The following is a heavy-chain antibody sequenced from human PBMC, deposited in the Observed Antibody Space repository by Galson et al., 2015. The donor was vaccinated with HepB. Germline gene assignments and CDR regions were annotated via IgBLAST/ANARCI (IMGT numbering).Heavy chain of an antibody. V-gene: IGHV3-53*01. D-gene: IGHD2-2*02. Sequence: SLRLSCAASGFTVSSNYMSWVRQAPGKGLEWVSVIYSGGSTYYADSVKGRFTISRDNSKNTLYLQMNGLRAEDTAVYYCARDLPRPSVVPAAIRTYYYYGMDVWGQGTTVTVSS. CDR3: ARDLPRPSVVPAAIRTYYYYGMDV. CDR1: GFTVSSNY. J-gene: IGHJ6*02. CDR2: IYSGGST.